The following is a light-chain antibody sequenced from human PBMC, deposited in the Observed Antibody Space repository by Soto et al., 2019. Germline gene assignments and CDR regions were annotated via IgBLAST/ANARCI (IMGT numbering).Light chain of an antibody. CDR3: SSYAGSNIYV. CDR2: EIT. V-gene: IGLV2-8*01. Sequence: QSALTQPPSASGSPGQSVTISCTGTSSDIGGYNFVSWYQHHPGKAPKLMIYEITKRPSGVPARFSGSKSGNTASLTVSGLQAEDGAVYYCSSYAGSNIYVFGTGTKVTVL. CDR1: SSDIGGYNF. J-gene: IGLJ1*01.